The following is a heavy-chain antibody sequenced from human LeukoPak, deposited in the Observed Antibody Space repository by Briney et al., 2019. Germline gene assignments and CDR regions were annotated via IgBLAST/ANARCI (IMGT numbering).Heavy chain of an antibody. CDR1: GFTFDDYA. D-gene: IGHD6-19*01. CDR2: ISWNSGSI. V-gene: IGHV3-9*03. CDR3: AKDQYRSPTGWFDP. J-gene: IGHJ5*02. Sequence: QPGGSLRLSCAASGFTFDDYAMHWVRQAPGKGLEWVSGISWNSGSIGYADSVKGRFTISRDNAKNSLYLQMNSLRAEDMALYYCAKDQYRSPTGWFDPWGQGTLVTVSS.